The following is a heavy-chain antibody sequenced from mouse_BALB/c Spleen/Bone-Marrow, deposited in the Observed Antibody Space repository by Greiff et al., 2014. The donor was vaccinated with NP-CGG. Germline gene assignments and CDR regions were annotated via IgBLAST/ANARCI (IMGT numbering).Heavy chain of an antibody. D-gene: IGHD1-1*01. V-gene: IGHV5-6-3*01. CDR3: ARDNYGSRFDY. CDR2: INNNDGNT. J-gene: IGHJ2*01. CDR1: GFTFSSYG. Sequence: DVQLQESGGGLMQPGGSLKLSCAASGFTFSSYGMSWVRQTPDKRLELVATINNNDGNTYYPDSVKGRFTISRDNAKNTLYLQMSSLKSEDTAMYYCARDNYGSRFDYWGQGTTLTVSS.